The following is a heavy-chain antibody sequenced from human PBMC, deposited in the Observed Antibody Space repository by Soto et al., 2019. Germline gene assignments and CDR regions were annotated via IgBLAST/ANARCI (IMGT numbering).Heavy chain of an antibody. Sequence: QVQLQESGPGLVKPSQTLSLTCTVSGGSITSSGYYWSWIRQHPGEGLEWIEFTSNSGSTSYNPSLKSRFTIPVDTSSNQFSLNPTSLTAADTAVYYCARGGGSTKVDYWGQGTLVTVSP. CDR3: ARGGGSTKVDY. V-gene: IGHV4-31*03. D-gene: IGHD3-16*01. CDR2: TSNSGST. CDR1: GGSITSSGYY. J-gene: IGHJ4*02.